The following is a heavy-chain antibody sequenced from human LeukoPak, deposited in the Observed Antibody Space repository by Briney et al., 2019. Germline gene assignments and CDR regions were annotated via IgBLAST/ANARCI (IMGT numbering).Heavy chain of an antibody. D-gene: IGHD2-2*01. Sequence: SETLSLTCTVSGGSISSCYWSWIRRPPGKGLEWIGYIYYSGSTNYNPSLKSRVTISVDTSKNQFSLKLSSVTAADTAVYYCASLYCSSTSCAKFDYWGQGTLVTVSS. J-gene: IGHJ4*02. V-gene: IGHV4-59*08. CDR1: GGSISSCY. CDR2: IYYSGST. CDR3: ASLYCSSTSCAKFDY.